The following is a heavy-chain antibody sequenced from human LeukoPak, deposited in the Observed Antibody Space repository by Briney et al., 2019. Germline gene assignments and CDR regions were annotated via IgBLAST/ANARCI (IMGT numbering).Heavy chain of an antibody. Sequence: GGSLRLSCAASGFTFSSYAMHWVRQAPGKGLEYVSAISSNGGSTYYANSVKGRFTISRDNSKNTLYLQMGSLRAEDMAVYYCARGNRGRSSGYFVHYFDYWGQGTLVTVSS. CDR3: ARGNRGRSSGYFVHYFDY. V-gene: IGHV3-64*01. CDR2: ISSNGGST. D-gene: IGHD3-22*01. J-gene: IGHJ4*02. CDR1: GFTFSSYA.